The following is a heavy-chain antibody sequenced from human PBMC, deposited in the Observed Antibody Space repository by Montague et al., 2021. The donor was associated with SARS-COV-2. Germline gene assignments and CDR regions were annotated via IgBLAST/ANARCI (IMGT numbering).Heavy chain of an antibody. J-gene: IGHJ4*02. V-gene: IGHV4-59*08. CDR3: ARHYSATLPAVY. Sequence: KYKPSLTSRSTMSVDTSKNQFSLKVNSVTAADTAVYYCARHYSATLPAVYWGQGTLVTVSS. D-gene: IGHD2-15*01.